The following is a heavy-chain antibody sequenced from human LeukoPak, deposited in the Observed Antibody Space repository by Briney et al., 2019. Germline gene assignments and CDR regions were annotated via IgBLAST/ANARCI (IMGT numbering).Heavy chain of an antibody. J-gene: IGHJ4*02. Sequence: GGSPRLSCGASGFTFTSYWMSWVRQAPGKGLEWVANIDQDGSEKNYVDSVKGRFTISRDNAKNSLYLQLNSLRAEDTAVYYCARDQVGIFDYWGQGTLVTVSS. CDR3: ARDQVGIFDY. V-gene: IGHV3-7*01. D-gene: IGHD1-26*01. CDR1: GFTFTSYW. CDR2: IDQDGSEK.